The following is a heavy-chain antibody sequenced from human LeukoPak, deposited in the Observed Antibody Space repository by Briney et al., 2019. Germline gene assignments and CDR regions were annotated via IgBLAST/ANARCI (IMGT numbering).Heavy chain of an antibody. CDR3: AKDRHPRYSSGWYYFDY. CDR2: INQDGSGQ. CDR1: GFAFSSYW. D-gene: IGHD6-19*01. V-gene: IGHV3-7*01. Sequence: SGGSLRLSCAASGFAFSSYWASWVRQAPGKGLEWVANINQDGSGQNYVDSVRGRFTISRDNAKNSVYLQMNSLRAEDTAVYYCAKDRHPRYSSGWYYFDYWGQGTLVTVSS. J-gene: IGHJ4*02.